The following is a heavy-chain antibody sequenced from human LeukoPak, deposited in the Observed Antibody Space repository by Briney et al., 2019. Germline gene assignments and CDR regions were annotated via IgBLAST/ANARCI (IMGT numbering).Heavy chain of an antibody. D-gene: IGHD3-10*01. Sequence: GGSLRLSCAASGFTFSSYGMHWVRQAPGKGLEWVAVISYDGSNKYYADSVKGRSTISRDNSKNTLYLQMNSLRAEDTAVYYCAKTYGSGSYYKSPDDYWGQGTLVTVSS. J-gene: IGHJ4*02. CDR3: AKTYGSGSYYKSPDDY. CDR2: ISYDGSNK. CDR1: GFTFSSYG. V-gene: IGHV3-30*18.